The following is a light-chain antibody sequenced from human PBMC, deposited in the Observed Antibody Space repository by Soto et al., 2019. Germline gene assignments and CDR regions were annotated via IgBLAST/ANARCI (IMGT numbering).Light chain of an antibody. V-gene: IGLV2-8*01. CDR3: SSYGGSNNLL. CDR2: EVS. CDR1: SSDIGGYIY. Sequence: QSALTQPASVSASPGQSITISCTGTSSDIGGYIYVSWYQHHPGKAPRLMIYEVSSRPSGVPDRFSGSKSGNTASLTVSGLQAEDEADYYCSSYGGSNNLLFGGGTKLTVL. J-gene: IGLJ2*01.